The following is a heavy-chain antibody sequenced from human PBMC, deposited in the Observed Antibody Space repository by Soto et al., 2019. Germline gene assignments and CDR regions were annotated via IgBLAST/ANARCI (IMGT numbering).Heavy chain of an antibody. J-gene: IGHJ4*02. Sequence: QVQLVESGGGVVQPGRSLRLSCAASGFTFSRHTMHWVRQAPGKGLEWVAAISDDGSNTYYADSVKGRFTISRDNSKNTLYRQMNSLSREDTAVHHFGREVYYDFWSGFNPHPYYFDAWGQGTLVTVPS. D-gene: IGHD3-3*01. CDR1: GFTFSRHT. CDR2: ISDDGSNT. V-gene: IGHV3-30-3*01. CDR3: GREVYYDFWSGFNPHPYYFDA.